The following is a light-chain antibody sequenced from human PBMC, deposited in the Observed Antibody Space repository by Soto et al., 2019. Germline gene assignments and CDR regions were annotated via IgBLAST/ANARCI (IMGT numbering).Light chain of an antibody. J-gene: IGKJ1*01. CDR1: QSVTSNY. CDR3: QHYGSPSWT. CDR2: GAS. Sequence: EIVLTQSPGTLSLSPGERATRSCRASQSVTSNYLAWYQQKPGQAPRLLIFGASSRATGIPDKFSGSGSGTDFTLTISRLEPDDFAVYYCQHYGSPSWTFGQGTKVYIK. V-gene: IGKV3-20*01.